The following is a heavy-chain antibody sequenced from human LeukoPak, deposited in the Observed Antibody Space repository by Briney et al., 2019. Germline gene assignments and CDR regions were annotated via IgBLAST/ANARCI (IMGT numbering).Heavy chain of an antibody. Sequence: SETLSLTCTVSGGSISSSSSYWGWIRQPPGKGLEWIGGIYYSGSTYYNPSLKSRVTISVDTSKNQFSLKLSSVTAADTAVYYCARSNCYDSSGYTFDYWGQGTLVTVSS. D-gene: IGHD3-22*01. CDR1: GGSISSSSSY. CDR3: ARSNCYDSSGYTFDY. V-gene: IGHV4-39*07. J-gene: IGHJ4*02. CDR2: IYYSGST.